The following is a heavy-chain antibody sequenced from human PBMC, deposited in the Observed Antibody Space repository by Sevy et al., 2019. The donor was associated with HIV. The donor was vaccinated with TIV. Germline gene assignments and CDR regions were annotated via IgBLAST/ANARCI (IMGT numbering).Heavy chain of an antibody. J-gene: IGHJ6*02. CDR3: ARGASGTLPSYYYYPMDV. CDR1: GYRFTDYW. D-gene: IGHD3-3*01. V-gene: IGHV5-51*01. CDR2: IYPGDSDT. Sequence: GESLKISCKASGYRFTDYWIGWVRPMPGKGLEWMGIIYPGDSDTTYSPSFQGQVTISVDKSINTAYLQWSSLKASDTAIFYGARGASGTLPSYYYYPMDVWGQGTTVTVSS.